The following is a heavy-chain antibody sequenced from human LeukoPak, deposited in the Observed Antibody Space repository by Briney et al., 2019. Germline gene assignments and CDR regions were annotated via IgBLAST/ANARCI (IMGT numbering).Heavy chain of an antibody. V-gene: IGHV3-23*01. Sequence: QSGGSLRLSCAASGFTFSSYAMSWVRQAPGKGLEWVSAISGSGGSTYYADSVKGRFTISRDNSKNTLYLQMNSLRAEDTAVYYCAKGRYYDSSGYYSVWGQGTLVTVSS. J-gene: IGHJ4*02. CDR3: AKGRYYDSSGYYSV. CDR1: GFTFSSYA. D-gene: IGHD3-22*01. CDR2: ISGSGGST.